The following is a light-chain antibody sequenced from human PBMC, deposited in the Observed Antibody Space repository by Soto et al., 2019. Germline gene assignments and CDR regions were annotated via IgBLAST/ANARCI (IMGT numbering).Light chain of an antibody. CDR2: DAS. V-gene: IGKV3-11*01. CDR3: QQRSNWPPLT. CDR1: LSVSNY. Sequence: EIVLTQSPATLSLSPGERATLSCRASLSVSNYLAWYQQKPGQSPWLLIYDASNRATGIPARFSGSGSGTDFTLTISSLEPEDFAVYYCQQRSNWPPLTFGGGTRVEIK. J-gene: IGKJ4*01.